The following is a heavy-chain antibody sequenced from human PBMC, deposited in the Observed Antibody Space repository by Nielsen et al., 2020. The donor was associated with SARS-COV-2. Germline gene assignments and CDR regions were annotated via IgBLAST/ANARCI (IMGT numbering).Heavy chain of an antibody. CDR1: GFTFNTYA. Sequence: GGSLRLSCATSGFTFNTYAMHWVRQAPGKGLEWVAIISYDGSTIYNADSVKDRFTISRDNSKNTLYLQMNSLRAEDTAVYYCARKYSGSYYGTFDYWGQGTLVTVSS. D-gene: IGHD1-26*01. V-gene: IGHV3-30*04. CDR2: ISYDGSTI. CDR3: ARKYSGSYYGTFDY. J-gene: IGHJ4*02.